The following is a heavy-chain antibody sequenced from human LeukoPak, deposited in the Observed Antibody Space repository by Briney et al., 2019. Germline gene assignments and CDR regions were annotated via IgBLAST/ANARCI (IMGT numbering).Heavy chain of an antibody. CDR2: ISYDGSNK. J-gene: IGHJ4*02. V-gene: IGHV3-30-3*01. D-gene: IGHD4-23*01. Sequence: GGSLRLSCAASGFTFSSYAMHWVRQAPGKGLEWVAVISYDGSNKYYADSVKGRFTISRDNSKNTLYLQMNSLRAEDTAVYYCARVQDYGGNPGDYWGQGTLVTVSS. CDR1: GFTFSSYA. CDR3: ARVQDYGGNPGDY.